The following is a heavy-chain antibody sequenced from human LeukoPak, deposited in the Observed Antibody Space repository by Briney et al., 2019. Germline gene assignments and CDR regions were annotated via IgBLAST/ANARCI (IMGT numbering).Heavy chain of an antibody. J-gene: IGHJ5*02. CDR2: INIEGTII. CDR3: VRALGDA. Sequence: GGSLRLSCAASGFSFRNSWMHWVRQVPGEGLVRVARINIEGTIISYADSVKGRFTISRDNAKNTLYLQMNSLRAEDTAVYYCVRALGDAWGQGTLVTVSS. D-gene: IGHD7-27*01. V-gene: IGHV3-74*01. CDR1: GFSFRNSW.